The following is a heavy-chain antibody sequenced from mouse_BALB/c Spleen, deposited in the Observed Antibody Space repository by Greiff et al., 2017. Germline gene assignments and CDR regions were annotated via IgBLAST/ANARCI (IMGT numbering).Heavy chain of an antibody. CDR3: ARIYGSSWGFAY. J-gene: IGHJ3*01. CDR2: IDPANGNT. V-gene: IGHV14-3*02. D-gene: IGHD1-1*01. CDR1: GFNIKDTY. Sequence: VHVKQSGAELVKPGASVKLSCTASGFNIKDTYMHWVKQRPEQGLEWIGRIDPANGNTKYDPKFQGKATITADTSSNTAYLQLSSLTSEDTAVYYCARIYGSSWGFAYWGQGTLVTVSA.